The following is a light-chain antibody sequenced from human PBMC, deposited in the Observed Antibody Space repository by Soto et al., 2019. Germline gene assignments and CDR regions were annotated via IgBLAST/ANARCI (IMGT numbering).Light chain of an antibody. CDR2: GAS. J-gene: IGKJ5*01. CDR1: QGIRGSF. CDR3: QQYGSSPIT. Sequence: EIVLTQSPGALSLSPGERASLSCMASQGIRGSFLAWYQQKPGQPPRLLIYGASSRTTGMPDMFSGSGSETDFTLTISRLEPEDFAVYYCQQYGSSPITFGQGTRLEMK. V-gene: IGKV3-20*01.